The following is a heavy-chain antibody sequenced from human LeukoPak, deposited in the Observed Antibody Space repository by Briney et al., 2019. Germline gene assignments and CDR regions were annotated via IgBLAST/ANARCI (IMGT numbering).Heavy chain of an antibody. Sequence: PGGSLRLSCAASGFTFGSFEMVWVRQAPGKGLEWISYISTSGASTYYADSVKGRFTVSRDNVKNSMSLRMDTLRVEDTAVYYCARERGYNYGYSGYYDHWGQGVLVTVSS. D-gene: IGHD5-18*01. CDR1: GFTFGSFE. J-gene: IGHJ4*02. CDR3: ARERGYNYGYSGYYDH. V-gene: IGHV3-48*03. CDR2: ISTSGAST.